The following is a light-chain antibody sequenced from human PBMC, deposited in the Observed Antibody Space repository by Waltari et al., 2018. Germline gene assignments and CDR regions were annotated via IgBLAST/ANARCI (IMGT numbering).Light chain of an antibody. CDR2: KAS. Sequence: DIQMTQSPSTLSASVGDRVTITGRASQSIGSWLAWYQQKPGKVPKLLVYKASSLERGVPSRFSGSGSETEFTLTISSLQPEDFATYYCQQYKTFWLTFGGGTKVDIK. J-gene: IGKJ4*01. V-gene: IGKV1-5*03. CDR3: QQYKTFWLT. CDR1: QSIGSW.